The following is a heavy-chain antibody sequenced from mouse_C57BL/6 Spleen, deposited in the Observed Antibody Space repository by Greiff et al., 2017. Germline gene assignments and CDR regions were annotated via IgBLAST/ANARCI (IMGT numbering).Heavy chain of an antibody. D-gene: IGHD1-1*01. CDR1: GFNIKNTY. CDR3: ATPSITTVVPYAMDY. CDR2: IDPANGNT. Sequence: VQLQQSVAELVRPGASVKLSCTASGFNIKNTYMHWVKQRPEQGLEWIGRIDPANGNTKYAPKFQGKATITADTSSNTAYLQLSSLTSEDTAIYYCATPSITTVVPYAMDYWGQGTSVTVSS. J-gene: IGHJ4*01. V-gene: IGHV14-3*01.